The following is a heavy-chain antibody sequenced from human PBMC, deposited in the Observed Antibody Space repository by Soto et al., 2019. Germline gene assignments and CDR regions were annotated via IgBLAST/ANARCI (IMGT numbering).Heavy chain of an antibody. J-gene: IGHJ4*02. CDR1: GFPFSSYA. CDR2: ISGSGGST. Sequence: GGSLRLSCAASGFPFSSYAMSWVRQAPGKGLEWVSAISGSGGSTYYADSVKGRFTISRDNSKNTLYLQMNSLRAEDTAVYYCAKVRSMIVVVTQFDYWGQGTLVTVSS. CDR3: AKVRSMIVVVTQFDY. V-gene: IGHV3-23*01. D-gene: IGHD3-22*01.